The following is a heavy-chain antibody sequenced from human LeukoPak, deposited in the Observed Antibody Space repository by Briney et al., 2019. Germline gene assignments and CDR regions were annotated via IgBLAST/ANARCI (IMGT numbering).Heavy chain of an antibody. Sequence: GGSLRLSCAASGFTFSDYYMSWIRQAPGKGLEWVSYISSSGSTIYYADSVKGRFTISRDNARNSLYLQMNTLRAEDTAVYSCARGADGVSSNSRGWFDPWGQGTLVTVSS. V-gene: IGHV3-11*04. CDR3: ARGADGVSSNSRGWFDP. D-gene: IGHD2-15*01. J-gene: IGHJ5*02. CDR2: ISSSGSTI. CDR1: GFTFSDYY.